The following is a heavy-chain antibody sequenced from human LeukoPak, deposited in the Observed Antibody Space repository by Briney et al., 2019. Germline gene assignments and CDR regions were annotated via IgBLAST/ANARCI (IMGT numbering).Heavy chain of an antibody. CDR3: AKDFDFWSAYYRGDDC. Sequence: PGGSLRLSCAASGFTFSSYWMIWVRQAPGKGLVYVSHMNTDGSTTNYVDSVKGRFTISRDNSKNTLYLQMNSLRAEDTAIYYCAKDFDFWSAYYRGDDCWGQGTLVTVSS. V-gene: IGHV3-74*01. CDR2: MNTDGSTT. D-gene: IGHD3-3*01. CDR1: GFTFSSYW. J-gene: IGHJ4*02.